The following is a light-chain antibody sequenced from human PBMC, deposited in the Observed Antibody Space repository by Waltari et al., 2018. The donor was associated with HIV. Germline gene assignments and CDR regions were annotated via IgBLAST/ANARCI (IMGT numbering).Light chain of an antibody. Sequence: QSALTQPASVSGSLGQSITISCTGTSSDVGAYNSVSWYQQLPGKVPKLLIYEVNSRPSGIDNRFSGSKSGNTASLTISGLQVEDEADYYCSSFTGSNTYVFGSGTKVTVL. CDR3: SSFTGSNTYV. V-gene: IGLV2-14*01. CDR1: SSDVGAYNS. J-gene: IGLJ1*01. CDR2: EVN.